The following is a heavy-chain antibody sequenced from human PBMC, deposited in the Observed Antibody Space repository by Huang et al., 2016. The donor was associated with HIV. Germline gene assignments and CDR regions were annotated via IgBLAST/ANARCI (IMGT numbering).Heavy chain of an antibody. V-gene: IGHV4-59*11. Sequence: QVQLQESGPGLVKPSETLSLTCTVSGGSISSHYWSWIRQPPGKGLEWIGSIYYSGSNNYNPSRKRRVTISVDTAKNQFSRKLSSVTAADTAVYYCARDTMVRGFDYWGQGTLVTVSS. CDR1: GGSISSHY. CDR3: ARDTMVRGFDY. D-gene: IGHD3-10*01. J-gene: IGHJ4*02. CDR2: IYYSGSN.